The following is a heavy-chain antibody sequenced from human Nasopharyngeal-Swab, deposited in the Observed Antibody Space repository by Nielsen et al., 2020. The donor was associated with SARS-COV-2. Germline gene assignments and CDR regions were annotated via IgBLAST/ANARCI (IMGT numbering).Heavy chain of an antibody. Sequence: SVKVSCKASGGTFSSYAISWVRQAPGQGLEWMGGIIPIFGTAYYAQKFQGRVAITADESTSTAYMELSSLRSEDTAVYYCARTYYYGSGSYYNFDYWGQGTLVTVSS. CDR2: IIPIFGTA. J-gene: IGHJ4*02. CDR1: GGTFSSYA. V-gene: IGHV1-69*13. D-gene: IGHD3-10*01. CDR3: ARTYYYGSGSYYNFDY.